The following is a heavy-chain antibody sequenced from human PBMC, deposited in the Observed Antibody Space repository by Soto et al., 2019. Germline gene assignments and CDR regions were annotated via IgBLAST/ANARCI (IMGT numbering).Heavy chain of an antibody. CDR1: GYTFTNYA. D-gene: IGHD2-15*01. J-gene: IGHJ4*02. Sequence: GASVKVSCKASGYTFTNYALHWVRQAPGQRLEWMGWMNAGNGNTKYSQKFQGRVTITRDTSASTAYMELSSLRSEDTAVYYCARDILFDYWGQGTLVTVSS. CDR2: MNAGNGNT. CDR3: ARDILFDY. V-gene: IGHV1-3*01.